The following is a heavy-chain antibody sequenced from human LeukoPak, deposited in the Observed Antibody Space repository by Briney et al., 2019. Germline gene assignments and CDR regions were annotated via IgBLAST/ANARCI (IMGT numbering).Heavy chain of an antibody. Sequence: GGSLRLSCAASGFTFSSYAMSWVRQAPGEGLEWVSTISGSGGSTYHADSVKGRFTISRDNSKNSLFLQMNSLRAEDTAVYYCAKAPYGDYVFDYWGQGTLVTVSS. CDR1: GFTFSSYA. CDR2: ISGSGGST. J-gene: IGHJ4*02. CDR3: AKAPYGDYVFDY. D-gene: IGHD4-17*01. V-gene: IGHV3-23*01.